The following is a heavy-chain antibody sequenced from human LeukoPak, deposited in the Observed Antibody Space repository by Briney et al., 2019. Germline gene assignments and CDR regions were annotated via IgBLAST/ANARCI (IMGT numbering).Heavy chain of an antibody. CDR3: AHYYDSSGYYIA. D-gene: IGHD3-22*01. J-gene: IGHJ5*02. CDR1: GGSISSYY. Sequence: SETLSLTXTVSGGSISSYYWSWIWQPPGKGREWIGYIYYSGSTNYNPSLKSRVTISVDTSKNQFSLKLSSVTAADTAVYYCAHYYDSSGYYIAWGQGTLVTVSS. CDR2: IYYSGST. V-gene: IGHV4-59*01.